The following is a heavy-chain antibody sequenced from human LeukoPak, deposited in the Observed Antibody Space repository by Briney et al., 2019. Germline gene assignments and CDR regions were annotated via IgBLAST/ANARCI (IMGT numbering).Heavy chain of an antibody. J-gene: IGHJ4*02. CDR1: GFTFDDYA. CDR3: AKAHSSTWYLSFDY. CDR2: ISWNSGSI. D-gene: IGHD6-13*01. Sequence: GGSLRLSCAASGFTFDDYAMHWVRQAPGKGLEWVSGISWNSGSIGYADSVNGRFTLSRDNAKNSLYLQMNSLRPEDTALYYCAKAHSSTWYLSFDYWGQGTLVTVSS. V-gene: IGHV3-9*01.